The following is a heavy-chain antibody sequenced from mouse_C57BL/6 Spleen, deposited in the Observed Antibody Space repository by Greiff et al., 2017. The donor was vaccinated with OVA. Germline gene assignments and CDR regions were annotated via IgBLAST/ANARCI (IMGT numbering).Heavy chain of an antibody. Sequence: QVQLQQSGAELARPGASVKLSCKASGYTFTSYGISWVKQRTGQGLEWIGEIYPRSGNTYYNEKFKGKATLTADNSSSTAYMELRSLTSEDSAVYFCASSEGNRYYFDYGGQGTTLTVSS. D-gene: IGHD2-1*01. CDR2: IYPRSGNT. V-gene: IGHV1-81*01. CDR1: GYTFTSYG. CDR3: ASSEGNRYYFDY. J-gene: IGHJ2*01.